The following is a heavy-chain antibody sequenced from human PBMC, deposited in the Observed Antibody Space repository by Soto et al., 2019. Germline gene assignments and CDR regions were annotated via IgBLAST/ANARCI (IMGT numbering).Heavy chain of an antibody. CDR2: ISSSSSYI. Sequence: EVQLVESGGGLVKPGGSLRLSCAASGFTFSSYSMNWVRQAPGKGLEWVSSISSSSSYIYYADSVKGRFTISRDNAKNSLYLQMNSLRAEDTAVYYCARDTKASSGWYLAEASTPYYFDYWGQGTLVTVSS. D-gene: IGHD6-19*01. J-gene: IGHJ4*02. V-gene: IGHV3-21*01. CDR3: ARDTKASSGWYLAEASTPYYFDY. CDR1: GFTFSSYS.